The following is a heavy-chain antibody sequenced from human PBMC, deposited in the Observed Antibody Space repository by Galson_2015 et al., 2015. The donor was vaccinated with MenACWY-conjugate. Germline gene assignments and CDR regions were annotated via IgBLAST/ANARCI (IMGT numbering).Heavy chain of an antibody. J-gene: IGHJ4*02. CDR3: AGRNSSGGRGDFGY. V-gene: IGHV1-46*01. Sequence: SVKVSCKASGYTSTTDSIHWVRQAPGQGLEWMGRINPSSGTTTYAQKFQGRVTMTRDTSYMELYSLRSEDTAVYYCAGRNSSGGRGDFGYWGQGTLVTVSS. CDR1: GYTSTTDS. D-gene: IGHD2-15*01. CDR2: INPSSGTT.